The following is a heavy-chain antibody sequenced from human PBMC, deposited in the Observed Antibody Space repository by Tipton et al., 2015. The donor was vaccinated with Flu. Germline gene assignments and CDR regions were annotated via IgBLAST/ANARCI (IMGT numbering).Heavy chain of an antibody. CDR2: VFYDGTT. V-gene: IGHV4-59*01. CDR3: ARDRRTYTTGDYPVRYFDF. D-gene: IGHD4-17*01. Sequence: TLSLTCTVSGGSINSYFWNWIRQPPGKGLEWIGYVFYDGTTNYNSSLKSRVTISVDTSKAQFSLKLTSVTAADTAIYYCARDRRTYTTGDYPVRYFDFWGPGTLVAVPS. J-gene: IGHJ4*02. CDR1: GGSINSYF.